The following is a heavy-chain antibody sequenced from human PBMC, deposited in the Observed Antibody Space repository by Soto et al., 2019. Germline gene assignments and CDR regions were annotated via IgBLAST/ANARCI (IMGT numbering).Heavy chain of an antibody. CDR1: GGSISSYY. J-gene: IGHJ3*02. Sequence: SETLSLTCTVSGGSISSYYWSWIRQPPGKGLEWIGYIYYSGSTNYNPFLKSRVTISVDTSKNQFSLKLSSVTAADTAVYYCARAGLKGYCSGGSCYGAFDIWGQGTMVTVSS. CDR3: ARAGLKGYCSGGSCYGAFDI. D-gene: IGHD2-15*01. V-gene: IGHV4-59*01. CDR2: IYYSGST.